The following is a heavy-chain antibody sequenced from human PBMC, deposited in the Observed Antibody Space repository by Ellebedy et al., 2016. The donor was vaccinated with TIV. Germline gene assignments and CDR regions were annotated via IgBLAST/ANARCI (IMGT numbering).Heavy chain of an antibody. D-gene: IGHD1-26*01. CDR1: GFIFSNFG. Sequence: GESLKISCAASGFIFSNFGMHWLRQAPGKGLEWVTTISYDSRNTYYADSVKGRFTISRDNSKNTLHLQMNSLRAEDTAVYYCAKEERLQYNWFDPWGQGTLVTVSS. CDR3: AKEERLQYNWFDP. V-gene: IGHV3-30*18. CDR2: ISYDSRNT. J-gene: IGHJ5*02.